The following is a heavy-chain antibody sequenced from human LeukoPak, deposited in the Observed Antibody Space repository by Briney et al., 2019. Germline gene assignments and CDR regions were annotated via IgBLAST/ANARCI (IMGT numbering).Heavy chain of an antibody. D-gene: IGHD3-22*01. V-gene: IGHV4-34*01. J-gene: IGHJ4*02. CDR2: INHSGST. Sequence: SETLSLTCAVYGGSFSGYYWSWIRQPPGKGLEWIGEINHSGSTNYNPSLKSRVTISVDTSKNQFSLKLSSVTAADTAVYYCARGPRELERYYYDSSGWEYYFDYWGQGTLVTVSS. CDR1: GGSFSGYY. CDR3: ARGPRELERYYYDSSGWEYYFDY.